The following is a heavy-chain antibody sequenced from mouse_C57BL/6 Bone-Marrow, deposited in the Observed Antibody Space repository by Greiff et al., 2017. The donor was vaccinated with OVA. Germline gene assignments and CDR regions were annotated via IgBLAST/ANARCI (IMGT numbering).Heavy chain of an antibody. D-gene: IGHD1-1*01. J-gene: IGHJ4*01. CDR2: IHPNSGST. CDR1: GYTFTSYW. CDR3: AKYYVSSYGYAMDY. V-gene: IGHV1-64*01. Sequence: QVQLQQPGAELVKPGASVKLSCKASGYTFTSYWMHWVKQRPGQGLEWIGMIHPNSGSTNYNEKFKSKATLTVDKSSSTAYMQLSSLTSEDSAVYYCAKYYVSSYGYAMDYWGQGTSVTVSS.